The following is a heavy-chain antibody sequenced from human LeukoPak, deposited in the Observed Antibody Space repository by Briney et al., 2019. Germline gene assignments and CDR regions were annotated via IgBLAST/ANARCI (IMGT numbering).Heavy chain of an antibody. CDR1: GGTFSSYA. Sequence: SVKVSCKASGGTFSSYAISWVRQAPGQGLEWMGGIIPIFGTANYAQKFQGRVTITADKSTSTAYMELSSLRSDDTAVYYCARDRITMVRGVIILAFDYWGQGTLVTVSS. CDR3: ARDRITMVRGVIILAFDY. V-gene: IGHV1-69*06. J-gene: IGHJ4*02. CDR2: IIPIFGTA. D-gene: IGHD3-10*01.